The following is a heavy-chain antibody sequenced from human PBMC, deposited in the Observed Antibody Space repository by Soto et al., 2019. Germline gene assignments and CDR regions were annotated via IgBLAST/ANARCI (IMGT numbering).Heavy chain of an antibody. Sequence: SEILCLTCAVYGGSFIGYYWSWIRQPPGKGLEWIGEINHSGSTNYNPSLKSRVTISVDTSKNQFSLKLSSVTAADTAVYYCARGWLRSSPFDYWGQGTLVTVSS. CDR1: GGSFIGYY. J-gene: IGHJ4*02. CDR3: ARGWLRSSPFDY. D-gene: IGHD5-12*01. CDR2: INHSGST. V-gene: IGHV4-34*01.